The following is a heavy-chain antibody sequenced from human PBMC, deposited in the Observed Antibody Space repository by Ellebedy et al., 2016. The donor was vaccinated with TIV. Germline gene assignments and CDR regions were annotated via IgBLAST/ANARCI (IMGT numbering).Heavy chain of an antibody. Sequence: GESLKISCKGSGYSFTNYWIAWVRQIPGKGLASMGVIYPGDSDTRYSPSFQGQVTISADKSISTSYLQWSSLKASDTAMYYCARQVTGTSSPDYWGQGTLVTVSS. CDR3: ARQVTGTSSPDY. V-gene: IGHV5-51*01. CDR1: GYSFTNYW. CDR2: IYPGDSDT. J-gene: IGHJ4*02. D-gene: IGHD1-20*01.